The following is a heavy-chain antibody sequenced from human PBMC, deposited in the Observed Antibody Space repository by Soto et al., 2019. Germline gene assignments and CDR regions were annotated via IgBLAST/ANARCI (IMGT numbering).Heavy chain of an antibody. CDR1: DFAFNTYW. D-gene: IGHD2-15*01. J-gene: IGHJ4*02. Sequence: EVQLVESGGDLVQPGGSLRLSCAASDFAFNTYWMSWVRQAPGKGLEWVANIKQDGSEKKYVDSVKGRFTISRDNAKNSVYLQMNSLRAEDTAVYYCATYGVYCSGGECYRRTFDYWGQGTLVTVSS. CDR2: IKQDGSEK. V-gene: IGHV3-7*01. CDR3: ATYGVYCSGGECYRRTFDY.